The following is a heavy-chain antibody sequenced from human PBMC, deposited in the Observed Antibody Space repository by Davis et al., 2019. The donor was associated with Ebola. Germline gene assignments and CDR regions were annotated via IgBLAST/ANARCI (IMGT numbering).Heavy chain of an antibody. CDR1: GGSIGSYY. CDR2: IYFIGST. J-gene: IGHJ5*02. D-gene: IGHD2-8*01. V-gene: IGHV4-59*01. Sequence: SETLSLTCTISGGSIGSYYWGWIRQPPGKGLEWIGYIYFIGSTKYNPSLKSRVTMSVDTSKNQFSLNLSSVTAADTAVYYCARIVKYCIDAVCQNWFDPWGQGTLDTVSS. CDR3: ARIVKYCIDAVCQNWFDP.